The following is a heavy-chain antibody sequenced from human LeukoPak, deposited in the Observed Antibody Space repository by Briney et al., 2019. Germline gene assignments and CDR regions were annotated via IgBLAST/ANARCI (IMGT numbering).Heavy chain of an antibody. CDR1: GLTVSSNY. CDR2: IYSGGRT. V-gene: IGHV3-53*01. CDR3: ARFSVTTDAFDI. Sequence: PGGSLRLSCAASGLTVSSNYMTWVRQAPGKGLEWVSVIYSGGRTSYADSVKGRFTISRDNSKNTLYLQMNSLRAEDTAVYYCARFSVTTDAFDIWGQGTMVTVSS. J-gene: IGHJ3*02. D-gene: IGHD4-17*01.